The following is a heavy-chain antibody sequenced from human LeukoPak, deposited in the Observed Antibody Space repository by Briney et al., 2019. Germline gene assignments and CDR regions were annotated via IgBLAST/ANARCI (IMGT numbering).Heavy chain of an antibody. CDR3: ARALHSGSYLVPFDY. D-gene: IGHD1-26*01. J-gene: IGHJ4*02. V-gene: IGHV4-59*01. CDR2: IYYSGST. Sequence: SETLSLTCIVSGGSISSYYWSWIRQPPGKGLEWIGYIYYSGSTNYNPSLKSRVTISVDTSKNQFSLKLSSVTAADTAVYYCARALHSGSYLVPFDYWGQGTLVTVSS. CDR1: GGSISSYY.